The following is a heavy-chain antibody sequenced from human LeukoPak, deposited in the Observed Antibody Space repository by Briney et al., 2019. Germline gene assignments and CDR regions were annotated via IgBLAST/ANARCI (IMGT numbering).Heavy chain of an antibody. CDR2: INQDGSEK. CDR1: GFTFSSYW. CDR3: AKVSSH. V-gene: IGHV3-7*01. J-gene: IGHJ4*02. Sequence: GGSLRLSCAASELTSGFTFSSYWMSWIRQAPGKGLEWVAHINQDGSEKYYVDSVKGRFTISRDNAKNSLYLQMNGLRAEDTAVYYCAKVSSHWGQGTLVTVSS.